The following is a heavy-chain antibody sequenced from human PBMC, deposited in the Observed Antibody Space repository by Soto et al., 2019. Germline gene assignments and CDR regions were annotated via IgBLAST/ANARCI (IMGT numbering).Heavy chain of an antibody. CDR3: ARSREKGLRLTQAFGP. Sequence: SVKVSCKASGGTFSSYAISWVRQAPGQGLEWMGGIIPIFGTANYAQKFQGRVTITADESTSTAYMELSSLRSEDTAVYYCARSREKGLRLTQAFGPWGQGTLVTVSS. J-gene: IGHJ5*02. V-gene: IGHV1-69*13. CDR1: GGTFSSYA. CDR2: IIPIFGTA. D-gene: IGHD6-6*01.